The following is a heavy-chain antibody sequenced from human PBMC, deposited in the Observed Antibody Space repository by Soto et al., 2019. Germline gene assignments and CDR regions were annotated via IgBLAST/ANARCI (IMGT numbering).Heavy chain of an antibody. J-gene: IGHJ4*01. CDR3: ARDVPITMVRGVIXY. CDR1: GYTFTSYG. CDR2: ISAYNGNT. D-gene: IGHD3-10*01. Sequence: ASVKVSCKASGYTFTSYGISWVRQAPGQGLEWMGWISAYNGNTNYAQKLQGRVTMTTDTXXXXXXXXXXXXXXXXXXXXXCARDVPITMVRGVIXYWGXXTLVTVSX. V-gene: IGHV1-18*01.